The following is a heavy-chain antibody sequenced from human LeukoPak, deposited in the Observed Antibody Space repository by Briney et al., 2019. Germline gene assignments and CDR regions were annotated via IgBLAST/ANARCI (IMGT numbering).Heavy chain of an antibody. Sequence: SETLSLTCTVPGGSISSYYWSWIRQPPGKGLEWIGYIYYSGSTNYNPSLKSRVTISVDTSKNQFSLKLSSVTAADTAVYYCASEDYGDYRVDYWGQGTLVTVSS. V-gene: IGHV4-59*01. CDR2: IYYSGST. CDR3: ASEDYGDYRVDY. D-gene: IGHD4-17*01. J-gene: IGHJ4*02. CDR1: GGSISSYY.